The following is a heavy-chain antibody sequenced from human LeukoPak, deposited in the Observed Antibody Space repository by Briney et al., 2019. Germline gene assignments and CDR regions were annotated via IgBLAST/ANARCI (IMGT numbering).Heavy chain of an antibody. D-gene: IGHD2-2*01. CDR1: GGSVSSGSYY. CDR2: IYYSGST. V-gene: IGHV4-61*01. CDR3: AREGYHNNYDY. J-gene: IGHJ4*02. Sequence: SETLSLTCTVSGGSVSSGSYYWSWIRQPPGKGLEWIGYIYYSGSTYYNPSLKSRVTISVDTSKNQFSLKLSSVTAADTAVYYCAREGYHNNYDYWGQGTLVTVSS.